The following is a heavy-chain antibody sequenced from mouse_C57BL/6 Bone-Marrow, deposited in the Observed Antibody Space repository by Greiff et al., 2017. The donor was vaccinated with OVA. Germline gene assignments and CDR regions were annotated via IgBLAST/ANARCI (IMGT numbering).Heavy chain of an antibody. D-gene: IGHD1-1*01. V-gene: IGHV2-5*01. J-gene: IGHJ4*01. CDR3: AKRDYGSPYAMDY. CDR2: IWRGGST. CDR1: GFSLTSYG. Sequence: VQRVESGPGLVQPSQSLSITCTVSGFSLTSYGVHWVRQSPGKGLEWLGVIWRGGSTDYNAAFMSRLSITKDNSKSQVFFKMNSLQADDTAIYYCAKRDYGSPYAMDYWGQGTSVTVSS.